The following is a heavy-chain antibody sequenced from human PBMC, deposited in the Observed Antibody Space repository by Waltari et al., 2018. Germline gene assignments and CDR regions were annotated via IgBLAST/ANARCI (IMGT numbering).Heavy chain of an antibody. CDR2: IDHSGST. J-gene: IGHJ3*02. Sequence: QVQLQESGPGLVKPSGTLSLTCAVSGGSISSSNWCSWVRQPPGKGLEWIGEIDHSGSTNNNPSLKSRVTISVDKSKNQFSRKLSSVTAADTAVYYCARTITMVRGGNDDAFDIWGQGTMVTVSS. CDR3: ARTITMVRGGNDDAFDI. V-gene: IGHV4-4*02. D-gene: IGHD3-10*01. CDR1: GGSISSSNW.